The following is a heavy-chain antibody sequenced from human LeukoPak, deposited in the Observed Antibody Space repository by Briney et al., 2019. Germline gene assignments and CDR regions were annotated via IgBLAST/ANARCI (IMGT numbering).Heavy chain of an antibody. CDR2: IYYSGST. D-gene: IGHD3-10*01. CDR1: GGSISSHY. CDR3: ARGARGANYCYMDV. Sequence: SETLSLTCTVSGGSISSHYWSWIRQPPGKGLEWIGYIYYSGSTNYNPSLKSRVTISVDTSKNQFSLKLSSVTAADTAVYYCARGARGANYCYMDVWGKGTTVTVSS. V-gene: IGHV4-59*11. J-gene: IGHJ6*03.